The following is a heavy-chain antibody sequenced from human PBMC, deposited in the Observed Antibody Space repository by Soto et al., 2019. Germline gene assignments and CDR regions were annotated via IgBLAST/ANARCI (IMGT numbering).Heavy chain of an antibody. CDR2: ISRSGDST. CDR1: RFTFSTYV. Sequence: ESGGGLVQPGGSLRLSCAASRFTFSTYVMTWVRQAPGKGLEWVSAISRSGDSTYYADSVKGRFTISRDNSKNTLYVQMNSLRAEDTAVYYCAKGAFAGYYYYGMDVWGQGTTVTVSS. CDR3: AKGAFAGYYYYGMDV. J-gene: IGHJ6*02. D-gene: IGHD3-16*01. V-gene: IGHV3-23*01.